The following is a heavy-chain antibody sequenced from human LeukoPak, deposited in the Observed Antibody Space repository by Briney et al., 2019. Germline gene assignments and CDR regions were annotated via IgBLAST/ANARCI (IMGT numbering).Heavy chain of an antibody. V-gene: IGHV4-34*01. CDR1: GGSFSGYY. J-gene: IGHJ4*02. D-gene: IGHD6-19*01. CDR3: ARQSEYSSGWYRSRIDRACDY. Sequence: PSETLSLTCAVYGGSFSGYYWSWIRQPPGKGLEWIGEINHSGSTNYNPSLKSRVTISVDTSKNQFSLKLSSVTAADTAVYYCARQSEYSSGWYRSRIDRACDYWGQGTLVTVSS. CDR2: INHSGST.